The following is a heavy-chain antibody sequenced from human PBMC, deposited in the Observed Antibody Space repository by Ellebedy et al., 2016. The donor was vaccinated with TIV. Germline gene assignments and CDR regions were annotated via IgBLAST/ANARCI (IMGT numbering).Heavy chain of an antibody. Sequence: GESLKISCAVSGFTFSSYAMSWVRQAPGKGLEWVSAISGSGGSTYYADSVKGRFTISRDNSKNTLYLQMNSLRAEDTAVYYCAKDAWGQPTYFDYWGQGTLVTVSS. CDR1: GFTFSSYA. CDR2: ISGSGGST. J-gene: IGHJ4*02. V-gene: IGHV3-23*01. D-gene: IGHD7-27*01. CDR3: AKDAWGQPTYFDY.